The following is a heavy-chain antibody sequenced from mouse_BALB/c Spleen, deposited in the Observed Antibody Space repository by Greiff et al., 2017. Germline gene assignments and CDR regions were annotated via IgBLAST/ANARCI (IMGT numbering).Heavy chain of an antibody. CDR1: GFTFSSYT. V-gene: IGHV5-12-2*01. Sequence: EVQLVESGGGLVQPGGSLKLSCAASGFTFSSYTMSWVRQTPEKRLEWVAYISNGGGSTYYPDTVKGRFTISRDNAKNTLYLQMSSLKSEDTAMYYCARHRGNSYAMDYWGQGTSVTVSS. J-gene: IGHJ4*01. D-gene: IGHD2-1*01. CDR2: ISNGGGST. CDR3: ARHRGNSYAMDY.